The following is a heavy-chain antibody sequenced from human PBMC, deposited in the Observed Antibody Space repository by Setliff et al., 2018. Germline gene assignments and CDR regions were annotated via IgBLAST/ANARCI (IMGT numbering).Heavy chain of an antibody. Sequence: SVKVSCKASGGTFSTYAISWVRQAPGQGLEWMGGIIPIFATANYAQKFQGRVTITADESTSTAYMELSSLRSEDTAVYYCARDSRGLVPAAIEGSYYYYGMDVWGQGTTVTVSS. D-gene: IGHD2-2*02. CDR2: IIPIFATA. CDR1: GGTFSTYA. CDR3: ARDSRGLVPAAIEGSYYYYGMDV. J-gene: IGHJ6*02. V-gene: IGHV1-69*13.